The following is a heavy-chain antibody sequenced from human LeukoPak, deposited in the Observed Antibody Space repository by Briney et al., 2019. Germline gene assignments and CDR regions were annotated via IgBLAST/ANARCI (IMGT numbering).Heavy chain of an antibody. CDR1: GYTFTSYY. V-gene: IGHV1-46*01. CDR3: ARGGWTYYYDSSGLGFDY. D-gene: IGHD3-22*01. CDR2: INPSGGST. J-gene: IGHJ4*02. Sequence: ASVKVSCKASGYTFTSYYMHWVRQAPGQGLEWMGIINPSGGSTSYAQKFQGRVTMTRDTSTGTVYMELSSLRSEDTAVYYCARGGWTYYYDSSGLGFDYWGQGTLVTVSS.